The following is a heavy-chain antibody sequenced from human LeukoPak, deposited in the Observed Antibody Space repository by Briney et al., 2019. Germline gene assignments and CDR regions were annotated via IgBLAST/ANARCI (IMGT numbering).Heavy chain of an antibody. V-gene: IGHV3-30*03. J-gene: IGHJ4*02. D-gene: IGHD3-22*01. CDR1: GFTFSSYS. CDR3: ARVQHYYDSSAIAGDFDY. Sequence: GGSLRLSCAASGFTFSSYSMNWVRQAPGKGLEWVAVISYDGSNKYYADSVKGRFTISRDNSKNTLYLQMNSLRAEDTAVYYCARVQHYYDSSAIAGDFDYWGQGTLVTVSS. CDR2: ISYDGSNK.